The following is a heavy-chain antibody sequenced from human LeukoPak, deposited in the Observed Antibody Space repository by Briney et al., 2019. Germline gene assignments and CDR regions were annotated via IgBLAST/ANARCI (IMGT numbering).Heavy chain of an antibody. CDR2: IETDGDQK. J-gene: IGHJ4*02. D-gene: IGHD5-12*01. Sequence: GGSLRLSCVASGFSFSDYWMSWVRQAPGMGLDGVANIETDGDQKNYVDSVKGRFTISRDNARNSLYLQMNSLRVEDTAVYYCARDIPSGFYTPDYWGRGTLVTVSS. CDR1: GFSFSDYW. CDR3: ARDIPSGFYTPDY. V-gene: IGHV3-7*01.